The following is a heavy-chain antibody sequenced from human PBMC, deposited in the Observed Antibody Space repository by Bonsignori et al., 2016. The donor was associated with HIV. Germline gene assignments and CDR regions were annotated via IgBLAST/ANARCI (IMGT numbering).Heavy chain of an antibody. D-gene: IGHD5-18*01. CDR1: GFTFSSYW. CDR3: ARPRTATTLFAFDI. CDR2: INSDGSST. J-gene: IGHJ3*02. Sequence: GESLKISCAASGFTFSSYWMHWVRQAPGKGLVWVSRINSDGSSTSYADSVKGRFTISRDNAKNTLYLQMNSLRAEDTAVYYCARPRTATTLFAFDIWGQGTMVTVSS. V-gene: IGHV3-74*01.